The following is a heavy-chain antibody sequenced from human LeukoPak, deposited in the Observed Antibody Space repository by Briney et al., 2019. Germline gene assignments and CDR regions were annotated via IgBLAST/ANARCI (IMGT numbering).Heavy chain of an antibody. Sequence: GGSLRLSCAASGFTFSSYSMNWVRQAPGKGLEWGSSISSSSSYIYYADSVKGRFTISRDNAKNSLYLQMNSLRAEDTAVYYCARGSPNYDSSGYYSNWGQGTLVTVSS. J-gene: IGHJ4*02. D-gene: IGHD3-22*01. CDR1: GFTFSSYS. CDR2: ISSSSSYI. CDR3: ARGSPNYDSSGYYSN. V-gene: IGHV3-21*01.